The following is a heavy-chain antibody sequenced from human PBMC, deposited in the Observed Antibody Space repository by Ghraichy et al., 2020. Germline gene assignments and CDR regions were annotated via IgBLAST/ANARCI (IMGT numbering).Heavy chain of an antibody. CDR2: INPNSGGT. D-gene: IGHD3-3*01. J-gene: IGHJ4*02. V-gene: IGHV1-2*06. CDR1: GYTFTGYY. CDR3: VMTDFWSGYPGPNFDY. Sequence: ASVKVSCKASGYTFTGYYMHWVRQAPGQGLEWMGRINPNSGGTNYAQKFQGRVTMTRDTSISTAYMELSRLRSDDTAVYYCVMTDFWSGYPGPNFDYWGQGTLVTVSS.